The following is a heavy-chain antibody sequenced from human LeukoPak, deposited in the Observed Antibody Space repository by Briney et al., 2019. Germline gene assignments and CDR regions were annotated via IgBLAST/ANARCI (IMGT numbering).Heavy chain of an antibody. J-gene: IGHJ3*02. CDR1: GGTFSSYA. CDR3: AREGNEAVAGTGAFDI. CDR2: IIPIFGTA. V-gene: IGHV1-69*13. D-gene: IGHD6-19*01. Sequence: SVKVSCKASGGTFSSYAISWVRQAPGQGLELMGGIIPIFGTANYAQKFQGRVTITADESTSTAYMELSSLRSEDTAVYYCAREGNEAVAGTGAFDIWGQGTMVTVSS.